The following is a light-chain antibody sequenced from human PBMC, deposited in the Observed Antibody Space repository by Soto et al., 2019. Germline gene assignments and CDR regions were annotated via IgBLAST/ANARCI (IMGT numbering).Light chain of an antibody. V-gene: IGLV2-14*03. J-gene: IGLJ2*01. CDR1: SSDVGGYNF. CDR3: SSYTSSSTRGV. Sequence: QSALTQPASVSGSPGQSITISCTGTSSDVGGYNFVSWYQHHPGKAPKLMIYDVSNRPSGVSNRFSGSKSDNTASLTISGLQAEDEAVYYCSSYTSSSTRGVFGGGTKVTVL. CDR2: DVS.